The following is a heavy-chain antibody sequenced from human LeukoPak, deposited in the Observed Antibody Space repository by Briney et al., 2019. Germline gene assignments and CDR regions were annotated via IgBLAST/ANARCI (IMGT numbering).Heavy chain of an antibody. CDR2: IYYSGST. Sequence: PSETLSLTCTVSGGSISSYYWSWIRQPPGGGLEWIGYIYYSGSTNYNPSLKSRVTISVDTSKNQFSLKLSSVTAADTAVYYCARGTTGYSIPNWFDPWGQGTLVTVSS. V-gene: IGHV4-59*01. CDR1: GGSISSYY. D-gene: IGHD6-13*01. CDR3: ARGTTGYSIPNWFDP. J-gene: IGHJ5*02.